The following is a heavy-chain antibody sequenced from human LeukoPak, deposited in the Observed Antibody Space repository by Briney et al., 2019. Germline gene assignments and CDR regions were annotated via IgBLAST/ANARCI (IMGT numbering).Heavy chain of an antibody. CDR1: GGSISNNY. CDR2: IYYSEST. CDR3: ARGGSAYSLDY. V-gene: IGHV4-59*08. D-gene: IGHD3-22*01. Sequence: SETLSLTCTVSGGSISNNYWSWIRQPPGKGLEWIGYIYYSESTNYNPSLKSRVLISVDTSRNQFSLKLTSVTAADTAVYYCARGGSAYSLDYWGQGTLVTVS. J-gene: IGHJ4*02.